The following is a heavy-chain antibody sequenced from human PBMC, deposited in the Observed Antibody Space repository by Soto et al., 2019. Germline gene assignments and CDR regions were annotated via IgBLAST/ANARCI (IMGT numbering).Heavy chain of an antibody. Sequence: QITLKESGPTLVKPTQTLTLTCTFSGFSLSTSGVGVGWIRQPPGKALEWLALIYWDDDKRYSPSLKSRLTITVDTSKNQVVLTMTNMDPVDTAAYYCAHRQRTVYFDYWGQGTLVTVSS. CDR1: GFSLSTSGVG. D-gene: IGHD4-17*01. V-gene: IGHV2-5*02. J-gene: IGHJ4*02. CDR2: IYWDDDK. CDR3: AHRQRTVYFDY.